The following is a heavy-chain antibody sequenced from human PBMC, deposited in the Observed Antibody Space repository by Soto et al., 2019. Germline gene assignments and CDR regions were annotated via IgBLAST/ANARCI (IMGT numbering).Heavy chain of an antibody. CDR3: ARGGGIAVASNWFDP. V-gene: IGHV3-53*01. CDR1: GSTVSSNY. D-gene: IGHD6-19*01. J-gene: IGHJ5*02. CDR2: IYSGGST. Sequence: QPGGSLRLSCAASGSTVSSNYMSWVRQAPGKGLEWVSVIYSGGSTHYADSVKGRFTISRDNSKNTLYLQMNSLRAEDTAVYYCARGGGIAVASNWFDPWGQGTLVTVSS.